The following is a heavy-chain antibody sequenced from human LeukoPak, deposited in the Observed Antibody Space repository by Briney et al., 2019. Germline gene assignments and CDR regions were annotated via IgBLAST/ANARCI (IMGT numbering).Heavy chain of an antibody. CDR2: IYYSGST. CDR3: ARPRSYGGPSDVFDI. V-gene: IGHV4-39*01. CDR1: GGSISSSSYY. Sequence: PSETLSLTCTVSGGSISSSSYYWGWIRQPPGKGLEWIGSIYYSGSTYYSPSLKSRVTISVDTSKNQFSLKLSSVTAADTAVYYCARPRSYGGPSDVFDIWGQGTMVTVSS. J-gene: IGHJ3*02. D-gene: IGHD4-23*01.